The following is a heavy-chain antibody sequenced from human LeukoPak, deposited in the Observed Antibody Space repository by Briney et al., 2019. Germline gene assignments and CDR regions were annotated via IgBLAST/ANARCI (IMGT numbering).Heavy chain of an antibody. V-gene: IGHV5-51*01. CDR1: GYSFTSYW. CDR2: IYPGDSGT. CDR3: ARHKKEGSSSERTLDY. Sequence: GESLKISCKGSGYSFTSYWIGWVRQMPGKGLEWMGIIYPGDSGTRYSPSFQGQVTISTDKAINTAYLQWSSLKASDTAMYYCARHKKEGSSSERTLDYWGQGTLVTVSS. J-gene: IGHJ4*02. D-gene: IGHD6-6*01.